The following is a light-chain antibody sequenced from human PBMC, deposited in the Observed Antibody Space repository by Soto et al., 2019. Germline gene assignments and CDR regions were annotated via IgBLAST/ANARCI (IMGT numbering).Light chain of an antibody. Sequence: EIVLTQSPGTLSLSPGGRATLSCRASQTVGSSFLAWFQHKPGQAPRLLIYGASTRATGIPDRFSGSGSGTDFTLTISRLEPEDVAVYYCQQYEAVVTFGQGTKVDIK. CDR2: GAS. V-gene: IGKV3-20*01. CDR1: QTVGSSF. CDR3: QQYEAVVT. J-gene: IGKJ1*01.